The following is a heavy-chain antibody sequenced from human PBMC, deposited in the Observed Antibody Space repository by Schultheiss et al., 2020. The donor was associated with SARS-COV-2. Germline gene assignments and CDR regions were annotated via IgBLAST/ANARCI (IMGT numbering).Heavy chain of an antibody. D-gene: IGHD3-22*01. V-gene: IGHV3-30-3*01. Sequence: GGSLRLSCAASGFTFSSYAMHWVRQAPGKGLEWVAVISYDGSNKYYADSVKGRFTISRDNSKNTLYLQMNSLRAEDTAVYYCARDRYYYDSSGYFDSWGQGTLVTVSS. CDR2: ISYDGSNK. J-gene: IGHJ5*01. CDR3: ARDRYYYDSSGYFDS. CDR1: GFTFSSYA.